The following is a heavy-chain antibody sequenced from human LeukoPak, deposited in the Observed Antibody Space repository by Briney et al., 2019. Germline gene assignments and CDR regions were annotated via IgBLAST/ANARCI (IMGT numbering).Heavy chain of an antibody. CDR2: ISAYNGNT. J-gene: IGHJ3*02. V-gene: IGHV1-18*01. Sequence: ASVKVSCKASGYTFTSYGISWVRQAPGQGLYWMGGISAYNGNTNYAQKLQGRVTMTTDTSTSTAYMELRSLRSDDTAVYYCARGMHGDYSRDAFDIWGQGTMVTVSS. CDR1: GYTFTSYG. CDR3: ARGMHGDYSRDAFDI. D-gene: IGHD4-17*01.